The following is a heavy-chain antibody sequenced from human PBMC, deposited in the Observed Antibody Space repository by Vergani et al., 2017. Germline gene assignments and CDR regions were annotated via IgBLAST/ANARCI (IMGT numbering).Heavy chain of an antibody. V-gene: IGHV4-34*01. J-gene: IGHJ6*03. D-gene: IGHD1-26*01. CDR3: ARGRVGYYYYYYMDV. Sequence: QVQLQQWGAGLLKPSETLSLTCAVYGGSFSGYYWSWIRQPPGKGLEWIGEINHSGSTNYNPSLKSRVTISVDTSKNQFSLKLSSVTAADTAVYYCARGRVGYYYYYYMDVWGKGTTVTVS. CDR2: INHSGST. CDR1: GGSFSGYY.